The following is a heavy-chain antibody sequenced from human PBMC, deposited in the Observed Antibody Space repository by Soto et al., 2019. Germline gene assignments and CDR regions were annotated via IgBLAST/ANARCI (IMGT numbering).Heavy chain of an antibody. D-gene: IGHD3-22*01. CDR1: GGSVSSGSYY. V-gene: IGHV4-61*01. CDR2: IYYSGST. Sequence: SETLSLTCTVSGGSVSSGSYYWSWIRQPPGKGLEWIGYIYYSGSTNYNPSLKSRVTISVDTSKNQFSLKLSSVTAADTAVYYCARGPIAYYYDSSGYNYYYYGMDVWGQGTTVTVSS. CDR3: ARGPIAYYYDSSGYNYYYYGMDV. J-gene: IGHJ6*02.